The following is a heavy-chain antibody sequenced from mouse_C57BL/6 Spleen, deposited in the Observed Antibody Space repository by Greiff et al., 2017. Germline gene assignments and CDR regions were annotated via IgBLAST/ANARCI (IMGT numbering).Heavy chain of an antibody. V-gene: IGHV5-9*01. Sequence: EVMLVESGGGLVKPGGSLKLSCAASGFTFSSYTMSWVRQTPEKRLEWVATISGGGGNTYYPDSVKGRFTISRDNAKNTLYLQMSSLRSEDTALYYCARYYDYGAWFAYWGQGTLVTVSA. CDR3: ARYYDYGAWFAY. J-gene: IGHJ3*01. CDR1: GFTFSSYT. D-gene: IGHD2-4*01. CDR2: ISGGGGNT.